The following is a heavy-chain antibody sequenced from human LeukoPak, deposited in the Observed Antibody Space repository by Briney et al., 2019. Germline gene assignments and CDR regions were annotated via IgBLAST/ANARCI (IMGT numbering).Heavy chain of an antibody. CDR1: GGSLSSGGYY. CDR3: AAGKKYSYAMLN. D-gene: IGHD5-18*01. Sequence: SETLSLTCTVSGGSLSSGGYYWGWIRQPPGKGLEWIGTIYYSGSTYYNPSLKSRVTISVDTSKNQFSLKLSSVTAADTAVYYCAAGKKYSYAMLNWGQGTLVTVSS. J-gene: IGHJ4*02. V-gene: IGHV4-39*01. CDR2: IYYSGST.